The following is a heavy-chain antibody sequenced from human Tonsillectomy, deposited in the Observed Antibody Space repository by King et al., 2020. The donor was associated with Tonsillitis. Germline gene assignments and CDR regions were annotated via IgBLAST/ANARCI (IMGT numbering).Heavy chain of an antibody. CDR1: GFTFDDYT. V-gene: IGHV3-43*01. CDR2: ISWDGGST. D-gene: IGHD4-17*01. Sequence: VQLVESGGVVVQPGGSLRLSCAASGFTFDDYTMHWVRQAPGKGLEWVSLISWDGGSTYYADSVKGRFTISRDNSKNSLYLQMNSLRTEDTALYYCAKDIDPPATVTALPDYWGQGTLVTVSS. J-gene: IGHJ4*02. CDR3: AKDIDPPATVTALPDY.